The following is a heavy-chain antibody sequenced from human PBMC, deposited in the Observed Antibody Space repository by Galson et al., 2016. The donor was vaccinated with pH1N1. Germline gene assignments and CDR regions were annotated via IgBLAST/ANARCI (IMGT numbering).Heavy chain of an antibody. D-gene: IGHD3-10*01. Sequence: ETLSLTCTVYGGSISDYYWSWIRQPPGKGLEWIGEVNPSGSTIYNPSLNSRVIISADTSRNQFSLKLTSVTAADTAVYFCARVDFGGKLGDWGQGTQVTVSS. J-gene: IGHJ4*02. CDR1: GGSISDYY. CDR2: VNPSGST. CDR3: ARVDFGGKLGD. V-gene: IGHV4-34*01.